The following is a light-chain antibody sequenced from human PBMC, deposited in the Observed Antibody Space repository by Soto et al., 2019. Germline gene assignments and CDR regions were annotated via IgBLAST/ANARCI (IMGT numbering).Light chain of an antibody. Sequence: DIQMTQSPSTLSASVGDRVTITCRASQSISSWLAWYQQKPGKAPKRLIYKASTLESGIPSRFSGGGSGTEFTLTISRLQPDDFATYYCQQYDIFSLTFGGGTKVEVK. V-gene: IGKV1-5*03. CDR2: KAS. CDR3: QQYDIFSLT. J-gene: IGKJ4*01. CDR1: QSISSW.